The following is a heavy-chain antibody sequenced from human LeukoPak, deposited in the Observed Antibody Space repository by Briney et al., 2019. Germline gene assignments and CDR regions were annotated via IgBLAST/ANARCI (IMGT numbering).Heavy chain of an antibody. D-gene: IGHD2-2*02. CDR1: GFTVSDYY. J-gene: IGHJ6*02. CDR2: ISSSGSTI. Sequence: GGSLRLSCSASGFTVSDYYMTWVRQAPGKGLEWVSYISSSGSTIYYADSVKGRFTISRDNAKNSLYLQMNSLRAEDTAVYYCARDRYCSSTSCYNYYYYGMDVWGQGTTVTVSS. V-gene: IGHV3-11*01. CDR3: ARDRYCSSTSCYNYYYYGMDV.